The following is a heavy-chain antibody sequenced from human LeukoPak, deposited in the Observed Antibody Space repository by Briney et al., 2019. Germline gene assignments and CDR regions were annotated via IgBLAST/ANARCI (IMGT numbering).Heavy chain of an antibody. D-gene: IGHD1-1*01. J-gene: IGHJ4*01. V-gene: IGHV3-74*01. CDR3: IREVQVRASASLGL. CDR1: GFTISGFW. CDR2: MNSGGTTI. Sequence: GGSLRLSCAASGFTISGFWMHWVRQVPGEGLVWVARMNSGGTTINYADSVKGRFTITRDNVRNTLHLQMNNLSLEDTAVYFCIREVQVRASASLGLWGRGTLVTVS.